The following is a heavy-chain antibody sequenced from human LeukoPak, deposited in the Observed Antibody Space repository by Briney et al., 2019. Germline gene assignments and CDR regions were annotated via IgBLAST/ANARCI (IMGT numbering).Heavy chain of an antibody. V-gene: IGHV2-5*01. CDR2: IYWNDDK. D-gene: IGHD1-14*01. CDR3: AHSQNNRVKKPFDY. CDR1: GFSLSTSGVG. Sequence: SGPTLVNPTQTLTLTCTFSGFSLSTSGVGVGWIRQPPGKALEWLALIYWNDDKRYSPSLKSRLTITKDTSKNQVVITMTNMDPVDTATYYCAHSQNNRVKKPFDYWGQGTLVTVSS. J-gene: IGHJ4*02.